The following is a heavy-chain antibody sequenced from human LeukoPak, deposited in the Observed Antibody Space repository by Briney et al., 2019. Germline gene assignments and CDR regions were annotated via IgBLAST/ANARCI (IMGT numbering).Heavy chain of an antibody. Sequence: GGSLRLSCAASGFTFSDFYMSWIRQAPGKGLEWVSYISSSSSFTNYADTNYADSVKGRFTISRDDAKNSLYLQMNSLRAEDTAVYYCARDRAPAPMVRGVNGPLVDYYGMDVWGQGTTVTVSS. D-gene: IGHD3-10*01. V-gene: IGHV3-11*05. CDR3: ARDRAPAPMVRGVNGPLVDYYGMDV. J-gene: IGHJ6*02. CDR2: ISSSSSFT. CDR1: GFTFSDFY.